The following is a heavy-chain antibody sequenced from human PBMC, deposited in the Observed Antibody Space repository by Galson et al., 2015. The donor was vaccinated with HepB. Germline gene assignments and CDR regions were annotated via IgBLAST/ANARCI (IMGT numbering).Heavy chain of an antibody. V-gene: IGHV1-69*13. D-gene: IGHD6-13*01. CDR3: ASRVGQQLAAADYYYYYMDV. CDR2: IIPIFGTA. CDR1: GGTFSSYA. Sequence: SVKVSCKASGGTFSSYAISWVRQAPGQGLEWMGGIIPIFGTANYAQKFQGRVTITADESTSTAYMELSSLRSEDTAVYYCASRVGQQLAAADYYYYYMDVWGKGTTVTVSS. J-gene: IGHJ6*03.